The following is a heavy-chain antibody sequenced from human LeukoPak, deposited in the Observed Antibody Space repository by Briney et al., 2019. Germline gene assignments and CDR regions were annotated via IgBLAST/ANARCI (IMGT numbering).Heavy chain of an antibody. Sequence: PSETLSLTCSVSGGYISSYYWSWIRQPAGKGLESIGHISTSGSTNYNPSLKSRVTMSVDTSKNQFSLKLSSVTAADTAVYYCARGPSGYHNTGGQGTLVTVSS. CDR3: ARGPSGYHNT. CDR2: ISTSGST. V-gene: IGHV4-4*07. J-gene: IGHJ4*02. CDR1: GGYISSYY. D-gene: IGHD5-12*01.